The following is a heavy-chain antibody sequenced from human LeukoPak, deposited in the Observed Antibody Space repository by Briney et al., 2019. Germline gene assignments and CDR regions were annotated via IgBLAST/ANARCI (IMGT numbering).Heavy chain of an antibody. V-gene: IGHV1-2*02. Sequence: WASVKVSCKASGYTFTGYYMHWVRQAPGQGLEWMGWINPNSGGTNYAQKFQGRVTMTRDTSISTAYMELSRLRSDDTAVYYCARDLVVKKHNWFDPWGQGTLVTVSS. CDR2: INPNSGGT. CDR1: GYTFTGYY. J-gene: IGHJ5*02. D-gene: IGHD3-22*01. CDR3: ARDLVVKKHNWFDP.